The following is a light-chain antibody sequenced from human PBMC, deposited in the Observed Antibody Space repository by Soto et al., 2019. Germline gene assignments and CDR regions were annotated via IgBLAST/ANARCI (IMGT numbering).Light chain of an antibody. CDR2: WAS. CDR3: QQYYTTPLT. Sequence: DIVMTQSPDSLDVSLGERATINCDSSQSVLYSSNNKNCLAWYQQKPGQPPKLLIYWASTRESGVPDRFTGSGSGTDFTLTISSLQAEDVAVYYCQQYYTTPLTFGGGTKVDIK. V-gene: IGKV4-1*01. CDR1: QSVLYSSNNKNC. J-gene: IGKJ4*01.